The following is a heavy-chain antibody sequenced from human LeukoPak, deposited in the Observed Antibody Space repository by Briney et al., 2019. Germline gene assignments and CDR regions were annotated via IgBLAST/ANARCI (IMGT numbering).Heavy chain of an antibody. V-gene: IGHV3-43*02. J-gene: IGHJ5*02. Sequence: GSLRLSCAASGFTFDDYAMHWVRQASAKGLEWVSLISGDGGSTYYADSVKGRFTISRDNSKNSLYLQMNSLRTEDTALYYCAKDTYYDFWSGPSNWFDPWGQGTLVTVSS. CDR3: AKDTYYDFWSGPSNWFDP. CDR1: GFTFDDYA. D-gene: IGHD3-3*01. CDR2: ISGDGGST.